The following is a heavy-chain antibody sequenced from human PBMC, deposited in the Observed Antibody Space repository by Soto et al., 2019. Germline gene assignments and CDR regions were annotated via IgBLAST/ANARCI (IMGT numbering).Heavy chain of an antibody. CDR3: ARGGVDTVTFDY. J-gene: IGHJ4*02. Sequence: QVQLVQSGTEVKKPGSSVQVSCKASGGSLSNYLITWVRQAPGQGLEWMGEIIPIFETSNSAQRFQGRVTITAVESTSTVYMELSNLRSEDTAVYYCARGGVDTVTFDYWGQGTLVTVSS. CDR1: GGSLSNYL. V-gene: IGHV1-69*01. D-gene: IGHD5-18*01. CDR2: IIPIFETS.